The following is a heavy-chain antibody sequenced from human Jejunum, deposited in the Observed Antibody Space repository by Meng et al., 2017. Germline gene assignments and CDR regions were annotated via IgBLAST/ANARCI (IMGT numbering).Heavy chain of an antibody. CDR1: GFSLSTVGEA. D-gene: IGHD5-12*01. CDR3: AHRRRNSGYDNPYYFDF. J-gene: IGHJ4*02. V-gene: IGHV2-5*02. Sequence: QLTLKGEGLTRVKPPQPLPLTCTFSGFSLSTVGEAVGWILQPPGKALDWLALTYWDDDKRYSPSLKSRLTITKDTSKNQVVLTMAHMDPVDTATYYCAHRRRNSGYDNPYYFDFWGQGTLVTVSS. CDR2: TYWDDDK.